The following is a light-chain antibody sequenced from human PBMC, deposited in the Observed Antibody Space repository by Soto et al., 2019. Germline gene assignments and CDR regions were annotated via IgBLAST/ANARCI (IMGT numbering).Light chain of an antibody. J-gene: IGLJ3*02. CDR1: SSNIGTNY. CDR3: ATRDNSLSRWV. CDR2: CND. V-gene: IGLV1-47*02. Sequence: QSVLTQPPSASGTPGQRVTISCSGSSSNIGTNYVYWYKQLPGTAPKLLIYCNDQRPSGVLDRLSGSKSGTSASLAISGLRSEDEADYYCATRDNSLSRWVFGGGTQLTVL.